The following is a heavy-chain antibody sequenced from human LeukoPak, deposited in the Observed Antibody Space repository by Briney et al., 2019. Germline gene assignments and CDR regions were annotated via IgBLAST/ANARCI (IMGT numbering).Heavy chain of an antibody. J-gene: IGHJ5*01. Sequence: GGSLRLSCAASGFTFSGYWMHWVRQAPGKGLVWVSRVNTDGSTTSYADSVKGRFTISRDNAKNTLYLQMNSLRAEDTALYYCASLLWFGESLPNWFDSWGQGTLVTVSS. V-gene: IGHV3-74*01. CDR3: ASLLWFGESLPNWFDS. CDR1: GFTFSGYW. D-gene: IGHD3-10*01. CDR2: VNTDGSTT.